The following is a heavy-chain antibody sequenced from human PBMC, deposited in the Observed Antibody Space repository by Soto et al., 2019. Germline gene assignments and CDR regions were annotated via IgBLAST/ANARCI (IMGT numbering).Heavy chain of an antibody. J-gene: IGHJ4*02. V-gene: IGHV5-51*01. CDR2: IYPDDSDT. CDR1: GYSFTSYW. CDR3: AKSRVRGVFYFDY. Sequence: HGDSLKISCKGAGYSFTSYWIVWVRQMPGKGLEWMGIIYPDDSDTRYNPSFQGHVTISADNSKNTLYLQMNTLKTEDTAVYYCAKSRVRGVFYFDYWGQGALVTVSS. D-gene: IGHD3-10*01.